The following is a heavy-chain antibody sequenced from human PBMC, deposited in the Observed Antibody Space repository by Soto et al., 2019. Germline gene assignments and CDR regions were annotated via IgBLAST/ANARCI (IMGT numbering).Heavy chain of an antibody. CDR2: IYSGGST. Sequence: EVQLVETGGGLIQPGGSLRLSCAASGFTVSSNYMSWVRQAPGKGLEWVSVIYSGGSTYYADSVKGRFTISRDNSKNTLYLQMNSLRAEDTAVYYCARARYYDSSGYYGGAFDIWGQGTMVTVSS. CDR1: GFTVSSNY. CDR3: ARARYYDSSGYYGGAFDI. V-gene: IGHV3-53*02. D-gene: IGHD3-22*01. J-gene: IGHJ3*02.